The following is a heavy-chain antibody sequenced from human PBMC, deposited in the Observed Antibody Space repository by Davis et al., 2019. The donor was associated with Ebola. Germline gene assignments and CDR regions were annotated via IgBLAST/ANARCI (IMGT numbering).Heavy chain of an antibody. CDR2: ISSSGNFV. D-gene: IGHD3-16*01. Sequence: PGGSLRLSCTVSGDAIRGSTFYWGWVRQPPGKGPEWVSYISSSGNFVYYADSVKGRFTISRDNSKNMLFLQMNSLRVEDTAVYYCAREMRGLGSLDLWGQGTMVAVSS. J-gene: IGHJ3*01. CDR1: GDAIRGST. V-gene: IGHV3-23*01. CDR3: AREMRGLGSLDL.